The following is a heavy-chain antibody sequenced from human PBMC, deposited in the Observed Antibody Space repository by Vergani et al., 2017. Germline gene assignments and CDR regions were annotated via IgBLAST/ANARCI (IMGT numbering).Heavy chain of an antibody. CDR2: MDCSGST. J-gene: IGHJ4*02. CDR1: GDSVISTDYH. V-gene: IGHV4-39*01. D-gene: IGHD2-15*01. CDR3: ASKRGACRAAYCPSYDF. Sequence: QVQLQESGPGLVKPSETLSLTCTVSGDSVISTDYHWGWIRQPPGKGLEWIGSMDCSGSTSYNPSLESRISISFETPKNQFSLRLTSVTAADTAVYYCASKRGACRAAYCPSYDFWGPGTLVGVSS.